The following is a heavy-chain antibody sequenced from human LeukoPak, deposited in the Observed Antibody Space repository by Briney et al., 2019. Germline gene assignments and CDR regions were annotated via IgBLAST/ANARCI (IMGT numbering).Heavy chain of an antibody. D-gene: IGHD2-2*01. CDR1: GFTFNNYA. CDR3: AKEPREYCSSTSCPNWFDS. Sequence: GGSLRLSCAASGFTFNNYAMSWVRQAPGKGLEWVSAISASGGTTFYADSVKGRFTISRDNSENTLFLQMNSLRAEDTAVYYCAKEPREYCSSTSCPNWFDSWGQGTLVTVSS. J-gene: IGHJ5*01. CDR2: ISASGGTT. V-gene: IGHV3-23*01.